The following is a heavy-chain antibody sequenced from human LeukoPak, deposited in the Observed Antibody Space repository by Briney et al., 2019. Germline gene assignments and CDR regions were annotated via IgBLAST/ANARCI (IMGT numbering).Heavy chain of an antibody. CDR3: AREYSYGSIDY. CDR1: GGSFSGYY. CDR2: INHSGST. Sequence: SETLSLTCAVYGGSFSGYYWSWIRQPPGKGLEWIGEINHSGSTNYNPSLKSRVTMSVDTSKNQFSLKLSSVTAADTAVYYCAREYSYGSIDYWGQGTLVTVSS. D-gene: IGHD5-18*01. J-gene: IGHJ4*02. V-gene: IGHV4-34*01.